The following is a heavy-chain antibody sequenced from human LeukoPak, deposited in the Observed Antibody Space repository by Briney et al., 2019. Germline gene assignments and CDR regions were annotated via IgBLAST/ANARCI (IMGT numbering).Heavy chain of an antibody. J-gene: IGHJ4*02. Sequence: GGSLRLSCAASGFSISDIDMHWVRQAPGKGLEWLAVMSREGNNKYYAASVRGRLTVSRDSAMSTLYLQMDSLRAEDTAVYYCAKGSWYASSSDEDYWGQGTLVTVSS. CDR1: GFSISDID. CDR2: MSREGNNK. CDR3: AKGSWYASSSDEDY. D-gene: IGHD2-2*01. V-gene: IGHV3-30*18.